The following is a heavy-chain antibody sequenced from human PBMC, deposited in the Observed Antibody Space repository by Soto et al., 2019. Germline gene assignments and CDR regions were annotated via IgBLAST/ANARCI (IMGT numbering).Heavy chain of an antibody. CDR2: ISFDGSNE. Sequence: QEQVVESGGGVVQPGGSLRLSCETSGFTFSTYDMHWVRQAPGKGLEWVAVISFDGSNEYFADSVKGRFTISRDNSKNTMYMQMNSLRDENTAVYICARCIPILRVGRYHGMDVWGQGTTVPVSS. CDR3: ARCIPILRVGRYHGMDV. J-gene: IGHJ6*02. CDR1: GFTFSTYD. V-gene: IGHV3-30*03. D-gene: IGHD3-3*01.